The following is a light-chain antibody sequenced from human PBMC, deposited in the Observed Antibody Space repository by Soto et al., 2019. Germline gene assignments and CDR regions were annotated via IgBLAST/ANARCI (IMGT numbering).Light chain of an antibody. CDR1: SSNIGRNA. V-gene: IGLV1-44*01. CDR3: TSYAGDKSHVL. CDR2: NNS. J-gene: IGLJ2*01. Sequence: QPVLTQPPSASGTPGQSVTISCSGGSSNIGRNALNWFQQLPRAAPKLLIFNNSQRPSGVPARFSGSKSGTSASLAISGLQSEDEGEYYCTSYAGDKSHVLFGGGTKVTVL.